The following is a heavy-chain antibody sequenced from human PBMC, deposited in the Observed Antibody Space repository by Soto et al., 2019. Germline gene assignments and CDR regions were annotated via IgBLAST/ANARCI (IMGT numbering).Heavy chain of an antibody. CDR2: INSDGSST. CDR1: GFTFSSYW. Sequence: PGGSLRLSCAASGFTFSSYWMHWVRQAPGKGLVWVSRINSDGSSTSYADSVKGRFTITRDNAKNTLYLQMNSLRAEDTAVYYCARYYYDSSGYRMDVWGQGTTVTVSS. J-gene: IGHJ6*02. V-gene: IGHV3-74*01. D-gene: IGHD3-22*01. CDR3: ARYYYDSSGYRMDV.